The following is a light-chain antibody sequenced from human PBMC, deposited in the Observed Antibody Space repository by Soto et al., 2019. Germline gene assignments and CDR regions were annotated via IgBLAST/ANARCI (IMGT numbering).Light chain of an antibody. Sequence: QSVLTQPPSASGSPGQSVTISCTGTSSDVGGYNYVSWYQQHPGKAPKLIIYEVSKRPSGVPDRFSGSKSGSTASLTVSGLQAEDEADYYCSSYAGSNIHYVVGTGTKVTVL. CDR1: SSDVGGYNY. CDR3: SSYAGSNIHYV. V-gene: IGLV2-8*01. CDR2: EVS. J-gene: IGLJ1*01.